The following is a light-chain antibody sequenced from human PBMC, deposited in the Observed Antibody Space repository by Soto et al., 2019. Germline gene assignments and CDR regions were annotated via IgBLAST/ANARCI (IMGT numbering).Light chain of an antibody. Sequence: DIQMTQSPSTLSASVGDRVTITCRASQSISNWLAWYQQKPGKAPKLLIYKASSLESGVPSRFSGSGSGTEFTLTISSLQPDDFATYYCQQFYTYSYTFGQGTKLEIK. V-gene: IGKV1-5*03. CDR3: QQFYTYSYT. CDR1: QSISNW. J-gene: IGKJ2*01. CDR2: KAS.